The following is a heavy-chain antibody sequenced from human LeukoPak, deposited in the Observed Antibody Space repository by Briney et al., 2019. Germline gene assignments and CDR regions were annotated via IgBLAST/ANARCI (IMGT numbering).Heavy chain of an antibody. CDR1: GFTFSSYA. CDR2: ISYDGSNK. CDR3: AKVKRSGSYYVPPGAFDY. Sequence: GGSLRLSCAASGFTFSSYAMHWVRQAPGKGLEWVAVISYDGSNKYYADSVKGRFTISRDNSKNTLYLQMNSLSAEDTAVYYCAKVKRSGSYYVPPGAFDYWGQGTLVTVSS. J-gene: IGHJ4*02. V-gene: IGHV3-30*04. D-gene: IGHD1-26*01.